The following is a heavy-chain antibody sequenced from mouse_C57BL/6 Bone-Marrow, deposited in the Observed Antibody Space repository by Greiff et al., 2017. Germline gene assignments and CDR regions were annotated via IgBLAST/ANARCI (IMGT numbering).Heavy chain of an antibody. J-gene: IGHJ4*01. D-gene: IGHD1-1*01. CDR2: INYDGSST. CDR3: ARDGRYGSSRDYYAMDY. CDR1: GFTFSDYY. V-gene: IGHV5-16*01. Sequence: EVMLVESEGGLVQPGSSMKLSCTASGFTFSDYYMAWVRQVPEKGLEWVANINYDGSSTYYLDSLKSRFIISRDNAKNILYLQMSRLKSEDTATYDCARDGRYGSSRDYYAMDYWGQGTSVTVSS.